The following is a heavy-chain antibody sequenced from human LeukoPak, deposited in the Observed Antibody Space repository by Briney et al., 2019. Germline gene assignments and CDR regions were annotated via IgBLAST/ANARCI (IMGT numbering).Heavy chain of an antibody. Sequence: GGSLRLSCAASGFTFSSYAKSWVRQAPGKGLEWVSAISGSGGSTYYADSVKGRFTISRDNSKNTLYLQMNSLRAEDTAVYYCAKMGPIDRSSTSCDFDYWGQGTLVTVSS. D-gene: IGHD2-2*01. CDR1: GFTFSSYA. CDR2: ISGSGGST. V-gene: IGHV3-23*01. J-gene: IGHJ4*02. CDR3: AKMGPIDRSSTSCDFDY.